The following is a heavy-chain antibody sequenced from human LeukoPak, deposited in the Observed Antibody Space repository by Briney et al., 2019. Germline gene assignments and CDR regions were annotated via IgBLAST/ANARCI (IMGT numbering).Heavy chain of an antibody. CDR1: GGSISSYY. J-gene: IGHJ4*02. CDR2: IYYSGST. Sequence: SETLSLTCTVSGGSISSYYWSWIRQPPGKGLEWIGYIYYSGSTNYNPSLKSRVTISVDTSKNQFSLKLSSVTAADTAVYYCARQAGRRGYFDYWGQGTLVTVSS. CDR3: ARQAGRRGYFDY. V-gene: IGHV4-59*08. D-gene: IGHD6-19*01.